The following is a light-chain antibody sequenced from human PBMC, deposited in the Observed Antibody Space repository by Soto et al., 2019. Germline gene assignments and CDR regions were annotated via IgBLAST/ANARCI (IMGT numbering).Light chain of an antibody. V-gene: IGLV2-8*01. CDR1: SSDVGGYNF. CDR2: EVT. CDR3: SSYAGSKNRYV. J-gene: IGLJ1*01. Sequence: QSALTQPPSASGSRGQSVTISSTGTSSDVGGYNFVSWYQQHPGKAPKVILYEVTKRPSGVPDRFSGSKSGNTASLTVSGLQTEDEAHYYCSSYAGSKNRYVFGTGTKVTVL.